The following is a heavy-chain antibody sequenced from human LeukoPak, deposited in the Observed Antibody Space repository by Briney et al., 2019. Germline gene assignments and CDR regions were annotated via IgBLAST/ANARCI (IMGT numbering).Heavy chain of an antibody. D-gene: IGHD3-10*01. V-gene: IGHV4-34*01. J-gene: IGHJ4*02. CDR2: MNTSGST. Sequence: PSETLSLTCAVSGESFSGDYWSWIRQPPGKGLEWIGEMNTSGSTKYNPSLKSRVTTSVDMSKNQVSLKLTFVTAVGTAVYYCARGIGSGNEGVYFDNWDQGTLVTVSS. CDR3: ARGIGSGNEGVYFDN. CDR1: GESFSGDY.